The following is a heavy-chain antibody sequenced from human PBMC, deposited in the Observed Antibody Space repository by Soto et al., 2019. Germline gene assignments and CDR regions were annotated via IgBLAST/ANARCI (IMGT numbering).Heavy chain of an antibody. CDR2: ISSSGSTI. CDR3: ASRGWDFSTGSYAGLGMDV. CDR1: GFTFSSYE. Sequence: GGSLRLSCAASGFTFSSYEMNWVRQAPGKGLEWVSYISSSGSTIYYADSVKGRFTISRDNAKNSLYLQMNSLRAEDTAVYYCASRGWDFSTGSYAGLGMDVWAQGTTVTVSS. V-gene: IGHV3-48*03. D-gene: IGHD3-3*01. J-gene: IGHJ6*02.